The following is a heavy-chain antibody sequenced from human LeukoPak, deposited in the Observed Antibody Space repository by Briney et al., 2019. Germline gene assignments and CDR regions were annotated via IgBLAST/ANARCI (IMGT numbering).Heavy chain of an antibody. V-gene: IGHV1-69*05. CDR1: GGTFSSYA. D-gene: IGHD6-6*01. CDR2: IIPIFGTA. Sequence: ASVKVSCKASGGTFSSYAISWVRQAPGQGLEWMGRIIPIFGTANYAQKFQGRVTITTDESTSTAYMELSSLRSEDTAVYYCARYWQPVPPYWFDPWGQGTLVTVSS. J-gene: IGHJ5*02. CDR3: ARYWQPVPPYWFDP.